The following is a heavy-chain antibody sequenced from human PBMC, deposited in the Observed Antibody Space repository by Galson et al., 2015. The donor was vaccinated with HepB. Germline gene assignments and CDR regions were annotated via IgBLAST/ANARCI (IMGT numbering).Heavy chain of an antibody. Sequence: SVKVSCKASGGTFSSYTISWVRQAPGQGLEWMGRIIPILGIANYAQKFQGRVTITADKSTSTAYMELSSLRSEDTAVYYCARFRVRELYNDYWGQGTLVTVSS. D-gene: IGHD3-10*01. J-gene: IGHJ4*02. CDR2: IIPILGIA. CDR1: GGTFSSYT. CDR3: ARFRVRELYNDY. V-gene: IGHV1-69*02.